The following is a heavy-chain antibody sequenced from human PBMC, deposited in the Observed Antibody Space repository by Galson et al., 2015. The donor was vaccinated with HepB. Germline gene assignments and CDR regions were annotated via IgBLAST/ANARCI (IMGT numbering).Heavy chain of an antibody. CDR2: IKQDGSEK. D-gene: IGHD3-22*01. CDR1: GFTFSSYW. J-gene: IGHJ4*02. CDR3: ARVGWDSSGYYSSYFDY. V-gene: IGHV3-7*01. Sequence: SLRLSCAASGFTFSSYWMSWVRQAPGKGLEWVANIKQDGSEKYYVDSVKGRFTISRDNAKNSLYLQMNSLRAEDTAVYYCARVGWDSSGYYSSYFDYWGQGTLVTVSS.